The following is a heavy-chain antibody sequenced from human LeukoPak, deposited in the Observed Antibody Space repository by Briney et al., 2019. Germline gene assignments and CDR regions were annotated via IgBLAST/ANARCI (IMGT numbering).Heavy chain of an antibody. V-gene: IGHV1-3*01. Sequence: ASVKVSCKASGYTFTTYAMHWVRQAPGQRLEWMGWINAGNGNTKYSQKFQARVTITRDTSASTAYMELSSLRSEDTAVYYCASAHYYDSSGYGTDPWGQGTLVTVSS. CDR2: INAGNGNT. J-gene: IGHJ5*02. CDR1: GYTFTTYA. D-gene: IGHD3-22*01. CDR3: ASAHYYDSSGYGTDP.